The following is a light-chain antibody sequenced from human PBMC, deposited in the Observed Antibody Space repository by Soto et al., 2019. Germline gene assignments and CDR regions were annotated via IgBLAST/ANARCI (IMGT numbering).Light chain of an antibody. V-gene: IGKV3D-20*02. Sequence: EIVLTQSPGTLSLSPGERATLSCRASQSVSSSYLAWYQQKPGQAPRLLIYGASSRATGIPDRFSGSGSETDFTLTISRLEPEDFAVYYCQQRSNWPPYTFGQGTKLEIK. CDR1: QSVSSSY. J-gene: IGKJ2*01. CDR3: QQRSNWPPYT. CDR2: GAS.